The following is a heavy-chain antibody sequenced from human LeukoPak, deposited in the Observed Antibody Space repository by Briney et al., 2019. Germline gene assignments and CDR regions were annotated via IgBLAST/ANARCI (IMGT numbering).Heavy chain of an antibody. CDR2: IDQGGSVR. D-gene: IGHD6-13*01. J-gene: IGHJ4*02. V-gene: IGHV3-7*01. Sequence: GGSLRLSCAASGFSLRSYWLIWVRQTPQEGLEFVANIDQGGSVRNYMDSLKGRCTISRDNAKKSLYLEINSLRADDTAVYYCARDPESSSFDYWGRGALVTVSS. CDR1: GFSLRSYW. CDR3: ARDPESSSFDY.